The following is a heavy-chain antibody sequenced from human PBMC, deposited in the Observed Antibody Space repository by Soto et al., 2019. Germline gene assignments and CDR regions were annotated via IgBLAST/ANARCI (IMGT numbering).Heavy chain of an antibody. V-gene: IGHV4-59*08. CDR2: IYYSGST. CDR1: GGSINSYY. Sequence: QVQLQESGPGLVKPSETLSLTCTVSGGSINSYYWSWIRQSPGKGLEWIGYIYYSGSTNYNPSLRSQVTIPVDTSKNQFSLKLSSVTAADTAVYYCARQGCSSTSCYVPDYYYYMDVWGKGTTVTVSS. D-gene: IGHD2-2*01. CDR3: ARQGCSSTSCYVPDYYYYMDV. J-gene: IGHJ6*03.